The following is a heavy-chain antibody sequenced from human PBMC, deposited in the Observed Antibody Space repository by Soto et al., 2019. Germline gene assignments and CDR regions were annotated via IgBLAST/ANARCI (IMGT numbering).Heavy chain of an antibody. J-gene: IGHJ3*02. CDR1: GFTFATYS. CDR3: ARESGWYPSDACEI. V-gene: IGHV3-48*02. D-gene: IGHD6-19*01. CDR2: ISDSSATR. Sequence: EAQLVESGGGLVQPGGSLRLSCAASGFTFATYSMNWVRQAPGKGLEWVSYISDSSATRYYADSVTGRFTISRDNAKNSLYLQMNSLRDEDSALYYCARESGWYPSDACEIWGQGTPVTVSS.